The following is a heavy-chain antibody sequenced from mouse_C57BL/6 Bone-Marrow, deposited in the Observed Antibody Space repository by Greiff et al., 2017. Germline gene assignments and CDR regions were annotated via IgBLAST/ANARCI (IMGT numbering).Heavy chain of an antibody. J-gene: IGHJ2*01. V-gene: IGHV1-80*01. Sequence: QVQLQQSGAELVKPGASVKISCKASGYAFSSYWMNWVKQRPGKGLEWIGQIYPGDGDTNYNGKFKGKATLTADKSSSTAYMQLSSLTSEDSAVYFCARDWDREYYFGYWGQGTTLTVSS. CDR3: ARDWDREYYFGY. D-gene: IGHD4-1*01. CDR2: IYPGDGDT. CDR1: GYAFSSYW.